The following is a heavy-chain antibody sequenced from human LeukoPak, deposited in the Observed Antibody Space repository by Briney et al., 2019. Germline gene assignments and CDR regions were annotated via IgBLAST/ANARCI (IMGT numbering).Heavy chain of an antibody. CDR2: ISGYNGNT. V-gene: IGHV1-18*01. CDR1: GYTFTSYG. Sequence: GASVKVSCKASGYTFTSYGISWVRQAPGQGLEWMGWISGYNGNTIYAQKFQDRFTMTTDTSTNTAYMELRNLRSDDTAVYYCARDLPLGSMGGSAFDLWGQGTLVIVSS. CDR3: ARDLPLGSMGGSAFDL. D-gene: IGHD2-15*01. J-gene: IGHJ4*02.